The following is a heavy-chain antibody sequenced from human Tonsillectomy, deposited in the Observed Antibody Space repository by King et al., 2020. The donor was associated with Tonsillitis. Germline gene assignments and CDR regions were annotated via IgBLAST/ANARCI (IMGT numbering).Heavy chain of an antibody. J-gene: IGHJ3*02. Sequence: QLVQSGAEVKKPGASVKVSCKASAYTFTSYYMHWVRQAPGQGLEWMGIINPSGGSTSYAQNFQGRVTMTRDTSTNTVYMELSSLRSEDTAVYYCATYSYGILAGYDAFDIWGQGTMVTVSS. CDR2: INPSGGST. CDR1: AYTFTSYY. CDR3: ATYSYGILAGYDAFDI. V-gene: IGHV1-46*01. D-gene: IGHD3-9*01.